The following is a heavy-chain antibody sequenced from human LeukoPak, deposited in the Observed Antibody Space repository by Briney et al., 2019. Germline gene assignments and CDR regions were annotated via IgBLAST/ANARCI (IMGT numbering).Heavy chain of an antibody. J-gene: IGHJ6*03. Sequence: SVKVSCKASGGTFSSYAISWVRQAPGQGLEWMGGIIPIFGTANYAQKFQGRVTITADKSTSTAYMELSSLRSEDTAVYYCAREIEDKSFAFGELRKYYYYYMDVWGKGTTVTVSS. V-gene: IGHV1-69*06. CDR1: GGTFSSYA. CDR2: IIPIFGTA. CDR3: AREIEDKSFAFGELRKYYYYYMDV. D-gene: IGHD3-10*01.